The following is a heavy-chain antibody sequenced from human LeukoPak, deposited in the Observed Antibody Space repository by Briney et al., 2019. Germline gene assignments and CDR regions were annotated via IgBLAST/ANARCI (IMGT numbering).Heavy chain of an antibody. Sequence: ASVKVSCKASGGTFSSYAISWVRQAPGQGLEWMGGIIPIFGTANYAQKFQGRVTITTDESASTAYMELSSLRAEDMALYYCAKVSITRYDFWSGAYFDYWGQGTLVTVSS. CDR3: AKVSITRYDFWSGAYFDY. D-gene: IGHD3-3*01. CDR1: GGTFSSYA. V-gene: IGHV1-69*05. CDR2: IIPIFGTA. J-gene: IGHJ4*02.